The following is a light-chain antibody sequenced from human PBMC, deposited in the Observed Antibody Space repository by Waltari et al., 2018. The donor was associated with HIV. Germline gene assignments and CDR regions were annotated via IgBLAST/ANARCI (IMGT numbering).Light chain of an antibody. J-gene: IGLJ1*01. CDR1: RSDVGGYNY. CDR2: EVS. Sequence: QSALTQPPSVSGSPGQSITISCTVTRSDVGGYNYVSCYQQHPAKAPKLMIYEVSHRPSGVSKRFSGSKSGNTASLTISGLQAEDEADYYCGSYTSISTQYVFGTGTRVTVL. V-gene: IGLV2-14*01. CDR3: GSYTSISTQYV.